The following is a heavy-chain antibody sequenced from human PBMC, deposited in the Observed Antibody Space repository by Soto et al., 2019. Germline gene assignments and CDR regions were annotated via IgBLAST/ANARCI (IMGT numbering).Heavy chain of an antibody. J-gene: IGHJ5*02. CDR1: GFTFSRYA. V-gene: IGHV3-23*01. Sequence: EVQLLESGGGLVQPGGSLRLSCAASGFTFSRYAMSWVRQAPGKGLEWVSAISGSGGSTYYADSVKGRFTISRDNSKNTLYLQMNSLRAEDTAVYYGAKDRGSVVVADTLSWFDPWGQGTLVTVS. CDR2: ISGSGGST. CDR3: AKDRGSVVVADTLSWFDP. D-gene: IGHD2-15*01.